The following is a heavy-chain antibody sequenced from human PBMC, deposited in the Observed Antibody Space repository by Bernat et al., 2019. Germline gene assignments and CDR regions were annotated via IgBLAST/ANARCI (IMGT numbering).Heavy chain of an antibody. CDR3: ARGGSKLWFGELLLDY. CDR2: IWYDGSNK. V-gene: IGHV3-33*01. D-gene: IGHD3-10*01. J-gene: IGHJ4*01. CDR1: GFTFSSYG. Sequence: QVQLVESGGGVVQPGRSLRLSCAASGFTFSSYGMHWVRQAPGKGLEWVAVIWYDGSNKYYADSVKGRFTISRDNSKNTLYLQMNSLRAEDTAVYYCARGGSKLWFGELLLDYWGQEPWSPSPQ.